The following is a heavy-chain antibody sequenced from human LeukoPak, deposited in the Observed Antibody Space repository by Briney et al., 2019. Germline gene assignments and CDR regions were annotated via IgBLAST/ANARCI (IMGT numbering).Heavy chain of an antibody. CDR2: ISYDGSNK. D-gene: IGHD6-13*01. CDR1: GFTFSSYA. Sequence: PGGSLRLSCAASGFTFSSYAMHWVRQAPGKGLEWVAVISYDGSNKYYADSVKGRFTISRDNSKNTLYLQMNSLRAEDTAVYYCARDRSSSWYYYYYGMDVWGQGTTVTVSS. CDR3: ARDRSSSWYYYYYGMDV. J-gene: IGHJ6*02. V-gene: IGHV3-30-3*01.